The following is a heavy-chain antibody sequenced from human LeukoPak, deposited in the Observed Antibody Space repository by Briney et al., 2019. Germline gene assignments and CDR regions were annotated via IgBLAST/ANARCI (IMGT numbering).Heavy chain of an antibody. D-gene: IGHD4-17*01. J-gene: IGHJ4*02. V-gene: IGHV3-53*01. CDR2: IYSGGNT. Sequence: RGSLRLSCTVSGFTVSSNSMSWVRQAPGKVLEWVSFIYSGGNTHYSDSVKGRFTISRDNSKNTLYLQMNSLRADDTAVYYCARRAGEYSHPYDYWGQGTLVTVSS. CDR3: ARRAGEYSHPYDY. CDR1: GFTVSSNS.